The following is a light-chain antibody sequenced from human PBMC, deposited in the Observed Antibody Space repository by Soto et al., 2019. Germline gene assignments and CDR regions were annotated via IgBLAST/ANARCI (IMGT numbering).Light chain of an antibody. V-gene: IGKV1-39*01. J-gene: IGKJ5*01. CDR1: QSISSW. CDR3: QQSYSTPIT. Sequence: DIQLPQSPSTLSASVGDRVTITCRASQSISSWLAWYQQKPGKAPKLLIYAASSLQSGVPSRFSGSGSGTDFTLTISSLQPEDFATYYCQQSYSTPITFGQGTRLEIK. CDR2: AAS.